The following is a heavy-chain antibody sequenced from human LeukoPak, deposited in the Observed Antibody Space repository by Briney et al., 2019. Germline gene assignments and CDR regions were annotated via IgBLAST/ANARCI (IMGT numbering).Heavy chain of an antibody. V-gene: IGHV5-51*01. CDR1: GYSFTSYW. CDR2: IYPGDSDT. CDR3: ARHNERYSSSWYAFDY. J-gene: IGHJ4*02. D-gene: IGHD6-13*01. Sequence: GESLKISCKGSGYSFTSYWIGWVRPMPGKGLEWMGIIYPGDSDTRYSPSFQGQVTISADKSISTAYLQWSSLKASDTAMYYCARHNERYSSSWYAFDYWGQGTLVTVSS.